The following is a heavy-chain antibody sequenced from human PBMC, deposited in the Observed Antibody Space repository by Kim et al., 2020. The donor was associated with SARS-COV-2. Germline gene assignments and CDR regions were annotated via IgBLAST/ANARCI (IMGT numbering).Heavy chain of an antibody. CDR1: GYTFTSYD. D-gene: IGHD3-10*01. CDR2: MNPNSGNT. J-gene: IGHJ4*02. Sequence: ASVKVSCKASGYTFTSYDINWVRQATGQGLEWMGWMNPNSGNTGYAQKFQGRVTMTRNTSISTAYMELSSLRSEDTAVYYCARRTTMVQGFDYWGQGTLVTVSS. CDR3: ARRTTMVQGFDY. V-gene: IGHV1-8*01.